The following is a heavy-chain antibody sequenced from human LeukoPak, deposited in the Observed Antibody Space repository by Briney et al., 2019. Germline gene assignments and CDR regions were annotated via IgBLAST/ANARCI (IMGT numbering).Heavy chain of an antibody. CDR1: GFTFNDFA. J-gene: IGHJ4*02. CDR3: ARRSSGSPPYYFDY. Sequence: PGGSLRLSCAASGFTFNDFAMHWVRQTPGKGLEWVSGISWNSGSIGYADSVKGRFTISRDNAKNTLDLQMNSLRAEDTAVYYCARRSSGSPPYYFDYWGQGTLVTVSS. D-gene: IGHD1-26*01. V-gene: IGHV3-9*01. CDR2: ISWNSGSI.